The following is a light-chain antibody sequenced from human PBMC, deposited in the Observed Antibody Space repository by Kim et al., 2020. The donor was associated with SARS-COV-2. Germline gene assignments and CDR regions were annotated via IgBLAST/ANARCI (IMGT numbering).Light chain of an antibody. J-gene: IGKJ1*01. CDR1: QSVSSSY. V-gene: IGKV3-20*01. CDR3: QQYGSSPRT. CDR2: GAS. Sequence: SPGETATLSGRASQSVSSSYLAWYQQKPGQAPRLLIYGASSRATGIPDRFSGSGSGTDFTLTISRLESEDFAVYYCQQYGSSPRTFGQGTKVDIK.